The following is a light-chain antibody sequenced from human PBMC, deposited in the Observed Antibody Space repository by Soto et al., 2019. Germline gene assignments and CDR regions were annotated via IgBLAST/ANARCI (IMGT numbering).Light chain of an antibody. CDR2: TNT. V-gene: IGLV1-44*01. Sequence: QSVLTQPPSASGTPGQRVTISCSGSSSNIGSNTVSWYQQLPGTAPKLLIYTNTQRPSGVSDRFSGSKSGTSASLTISGLQSEDEADYYCATWDDSMNGLFGGGTKLTVL. J-gene: IGLJ3*02. CDR3: ATWDDSMNGL. CDR1: SSNIGSNT.